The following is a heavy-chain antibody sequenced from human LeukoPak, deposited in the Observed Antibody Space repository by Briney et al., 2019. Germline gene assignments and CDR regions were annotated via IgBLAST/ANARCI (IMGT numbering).Heavy chain of an antibody. J-gene: IGHJ4*02. Sequence: GGSLRLSCAACGFTFSSYEMNWVRQAPGKGLEWVSYISSSGSTIYYADSVKGRFTISRDNAKNSLYLQMNSLRAEDTAVYYCAREGDGVLWFGELSVWGQGTLVTVSS. CDR3: AREGDGVLWFGELSV. V-gene: IGHV3-48*03. CDR2: ISSSGSTI. D-gene: IGHD3-10*01. CDR1: GFTFSSYE.